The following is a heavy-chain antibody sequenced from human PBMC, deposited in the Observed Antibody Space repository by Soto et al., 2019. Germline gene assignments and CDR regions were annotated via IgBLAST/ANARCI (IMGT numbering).Heavy chain of an antibody. CDR2: ISSSGSTI. Sequence: LRLSCAASGFTFSSYEMNWVRQAPGKGLEWVSYISSSGSTIYYADSVKGRFTISRDNAKNSLYLQMNSLRAEDTAVYYCARTDLITMVRGGDYYYGMDVWGQGTTVTVSS. CDR1: GFTFSSYE. J-gene: IGHJ6*02. CDR3: ARTDLITMVRGGDYYYGMDV. V-gene: IGHV3-48*03. D-gene: IGHD3-10*01.